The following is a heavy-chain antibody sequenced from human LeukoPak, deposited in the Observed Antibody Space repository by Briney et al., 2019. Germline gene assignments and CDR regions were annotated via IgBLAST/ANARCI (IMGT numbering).Heavy chain of an antibody. Sequence: GGSLRLSCAVSELALSGYWMSWVRQAPGKGLEWVANIKQDGSEEYYVDSVKGRFTISRDNAKNSLYLQMNSLRAEDTAVYYCARSARDYDFWQHLYYYYMDVWGKGTTVTVSS. D-gene: IGHD3-3*01. CDR1: ELALSGYW. CDR2: IKQDGSEE. V-gene: IGHV3-7*01. J-gene: IGHJ6*03. CDR3: ARSARDYDFWQHLYYYYMDV.